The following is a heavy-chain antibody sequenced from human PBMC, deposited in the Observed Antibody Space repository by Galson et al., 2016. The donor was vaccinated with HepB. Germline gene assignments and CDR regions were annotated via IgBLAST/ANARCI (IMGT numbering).Heavy chain of an antibody. CDR3: AKGGDNWNFFDY. V-gene: IGHV3-30*04. CDR2: ISYDGIDK. CDR1: GFTFEDYT. J-gene: IGHJ4*02. Sequence: SLRLSCAASGFTFEDYTMHWVRQAPGKGPEWVALISYDGIDKNYVDSVKGRFTISRDNSENTLYLQMNSLRAEDTAVYYCAKGGDNWNFFDYCGQGTLVTVSS. D-gene: IGHD1-7*01.